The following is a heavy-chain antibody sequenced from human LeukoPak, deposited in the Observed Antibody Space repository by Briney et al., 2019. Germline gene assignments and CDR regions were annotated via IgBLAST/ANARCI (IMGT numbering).Heavy chain of an antibody. CDR1: GFTFTSYY. J-gene: IGHJ4*02. CDR3: ARDPTSGSYLDFDY. D-gene: IGHD1-26*01. V-gene: IGHV1-46*01. Sequence: GASVKVSCKASGFTFTSYYMHWVRQAPGQGLEWMGIINPSGHTTNYAQKFQGRVTMTRDTPTSTVYMELSSLRSEDTTVYYCARDPTSGSYLDFDYWGQGTLVTVSS. CDR2: INPSGHTT.